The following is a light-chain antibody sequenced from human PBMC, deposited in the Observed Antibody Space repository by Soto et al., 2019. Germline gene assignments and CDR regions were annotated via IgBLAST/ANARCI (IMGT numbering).Light chain of an antibody. V-gene: IGKV3-11*01. J-gene: IGKJ1*01. CDR1: QAVNTR. CDR3: HQRQSWPRT. CDR2: LAS. Sequence: EIVSTQSPATLSSFPGDRVTLSCRASQAVNTRLAWYQHRPGQAPRLLIYLASNRAAGVPARFSGSGSGTDFTLTISDVEPEDFAVYYCHQRQSWPRTFGQGTTVDI.